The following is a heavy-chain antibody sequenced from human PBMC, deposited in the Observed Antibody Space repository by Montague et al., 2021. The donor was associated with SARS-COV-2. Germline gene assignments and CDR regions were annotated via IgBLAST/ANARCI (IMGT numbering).Heavy chain of an antibody. Sequence: SETLSLTCAVYGASFSGFFWSWIRQPPGKGLEWIAEINDRGVTNYNYNSSLGCRVTISADTSKNQFSLKLWSVTAADTAVYYCATWNPQTLTVISLRGKSANDYWGQGTLVTVSS. CDR3: ATWNPQTLTVISLRGKSANDY. D-gene: IGHD1-1*01. V-gene: IGHV4-34*01. CDR2: INDRGVTNY. CDR1: GASFSGFF. J-gene: IGHJ4*02.